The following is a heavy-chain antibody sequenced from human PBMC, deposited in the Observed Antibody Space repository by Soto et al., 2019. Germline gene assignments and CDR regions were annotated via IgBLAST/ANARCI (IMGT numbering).Heavy chain of an antibody. J-gene: IGHJ5*02. Sequence: GASVKVSCKASGGTFSSYAISWVRQAPGQGLEWMGGIIPIFGTTNYAQKFQVRVTMTADKSTSTAYMELSSLRSEDTAVYFCARSPDILTGYYHPWCQGTLVTVSS. V-gene: IGHV1-69*06. CDR1: GGTFSSYA. CDR3: ARSPDILTGYYHP. D-gene: IGHD3-9*01. CDR2: IIPIFGTT.